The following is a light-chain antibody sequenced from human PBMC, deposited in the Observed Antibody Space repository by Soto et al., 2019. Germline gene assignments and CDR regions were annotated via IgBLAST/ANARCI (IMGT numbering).Light chain of an antibody. J-gene: IGKJ1*01. V-gene: IGKV1-5*01. CDR2: DAS. Sequence: IQLTQSPSSLSASVCDRVTITCRASHNIERWMAWYQQKPGKAPSLLIFDASTLHSGVPSRFSGSGSGTDFTLTISSLQPDDFATYYCQQFAISTTCGQGTKVDIK. CDR1: HNIERW. CDR3: QQFAISTT.